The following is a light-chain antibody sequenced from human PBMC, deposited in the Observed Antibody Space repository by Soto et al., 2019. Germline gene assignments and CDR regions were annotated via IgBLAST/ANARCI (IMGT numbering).Light chain of an antibody. CDR1: QSVRSN. CDR2: RAS. V-gene: IGKV3-20*01. J-gene: IGKJ1*01. CDR3: QVYGMSPKT. Sequence: EIVITQSPATLSVSPGEGATLSCRASQSVRSNVAWYYQKPGQAPRLLIYRASSRAAGLPDRFSGSGSGTDFTLTISRVEPEDFAVYYCQVYGMSPKTFGQGTKVDIK.